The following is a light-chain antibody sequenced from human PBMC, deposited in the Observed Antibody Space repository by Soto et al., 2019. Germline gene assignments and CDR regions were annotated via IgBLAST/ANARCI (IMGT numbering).Light chain of an antibody. J-gene: IGKJ4*01. CDR1: QSVSSW. Sequence: DIQMTQSPSTLSASVGDRVTITCRARQSVSSWLAWYQQKPGEVPKLLIYNASSLESGVPSRFSGSGSGTDFTLTISSLQPDDFVTYYCQQYSRNPRTFGGGTKVEIK. V-gene: IGKV1-5*03. CDR2: NAS. CDR3: QQYSRNPRT.